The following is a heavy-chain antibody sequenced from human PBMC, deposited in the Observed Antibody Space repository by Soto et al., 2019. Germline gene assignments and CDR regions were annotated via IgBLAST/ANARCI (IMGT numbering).Heavy chain of an antibody. D-gene: IGHD2-8*01. Sequence: VAVISYDGSNKYYADSVKGRFTISRDNSKNTLYLQMNSLRAEDTAVYYCAKDFLYEYTNPIDDWFDPWGQGTLVTVSS. CDR3: AKDFLYEYTNPIDDWFDP. CDR2: ISYDGSNK. J-gene: IGHJ5*02. V-gene: IGHV3-30*18.